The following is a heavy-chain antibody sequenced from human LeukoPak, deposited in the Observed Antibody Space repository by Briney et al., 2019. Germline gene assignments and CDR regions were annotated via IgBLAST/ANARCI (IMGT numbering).Heavy chain of an antibody. Sequence: ASVKVSCKASGYTFTSYGISWVRQAPGQGLEWMGWISAYNGNTNYAQKLQGRVTMTTDTSTSTAYMELRSLRSDDTAVYYCARVSEFGGYVRYYYYYYGMDVWGQGTTVTVSS. CDR3: ARVSEFGGYVRYYYYYYGMDV. D-gene: IGHD5-12*01. CDR2: ISAYNGNT. CDR1: GYTFTSYG. J-gene: IGHJ6*02. V-gene: IGHV1-18*01.